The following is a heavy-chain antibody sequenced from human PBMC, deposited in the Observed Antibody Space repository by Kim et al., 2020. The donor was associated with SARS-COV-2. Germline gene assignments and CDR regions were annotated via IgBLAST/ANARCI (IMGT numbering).Heavy chain of an antibody. CDR2: INPNSGGT. D-gene: IGHD6-13*01. CDR1: GYTFTGYY. V-gene: IGHV1-2*06. CDR3: ARGKSSSWPDTTYYYYGMDV. J-gene: IGHJ6*02. Sequence: ASVKVSCKASGYTFTGYYMHWVRQAPGQGLEWMGRINPNSGGTNYAQKFQGRVTMTRDTSISTAYMELSRLRSDDTAVYYCARGKSSSWPDTTYYYYGMDVWGQGTTVTVSS.